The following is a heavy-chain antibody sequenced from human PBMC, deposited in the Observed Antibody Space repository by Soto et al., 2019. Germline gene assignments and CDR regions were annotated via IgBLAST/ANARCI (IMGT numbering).Heavy chain of an antibody. J-gene: IGHJ5*02. CDR2: INHSGST. CDR1: GGSFSGYY. Sequence: SETLSLTCAVYGGSFSGYYWSWIRQPPGKGLEWIGEINHSGSTNYNPSLKSRVTISVDTSKNQFSLKLSSVTAADTAVYYCARGRGYSSGWYWFDPWGQGTLVTVSS. V-gene: IGHV4-34*01. CDR3: ARGRGYSSGWYWFDP. D-gene: IGHD6-19*01.